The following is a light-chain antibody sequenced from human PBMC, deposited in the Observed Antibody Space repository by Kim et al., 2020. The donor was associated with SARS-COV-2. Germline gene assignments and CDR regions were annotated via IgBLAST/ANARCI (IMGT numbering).Light chain of an antibody. Sequence: DIQLTQSPSFLSASVGDRVTITCRASEDIINYLAWYQQKPGKAPKLLVYAVSTLLSGVPSRFSGSGSGAEFSLAITSLQPDDFATYYCQQLHAYPYTFGQGTKLEIK. CDR2: AVS. CDR1: EDIINY. CDR3: QQLHAYPYT. V-gene: IGKV1-9*01. J-gene: IGKJ2*01.